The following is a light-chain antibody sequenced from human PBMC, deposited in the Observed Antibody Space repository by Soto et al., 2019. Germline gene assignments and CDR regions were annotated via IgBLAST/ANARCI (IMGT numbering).Light chain of an antibody. CDR3: GTWDSSLSAVV. CDR2: DNS. Sequence: QSMLTQPPSVSAAPGQKVTISCSGSSSNIGNNYVSWYQHLPGTAPKLLISDNSERPSGIPDRFSGSKSVTSATLAITGLQTGDEADYFCGTWDSSLSAVVFGGGTKLTVL. V-gene: IGLV1-51*01. CDR1: SSNIGNNY. J-gene: IGLJ2*01.